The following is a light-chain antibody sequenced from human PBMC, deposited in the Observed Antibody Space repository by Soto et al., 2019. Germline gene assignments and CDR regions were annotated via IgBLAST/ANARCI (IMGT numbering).Light chain of an antibody. CDR2: GAS. Sequence: EIVLTQSPETLSLSPGQSATLSCRVSQSVSSRYFAWYQQKPGQAPRLLIYGASTRAAGVPDRVGGSGSGTDFTLTISGLEPDDFAVYYCNQYGSSPGTFGQGTKVEIK. V-gene: IGKV3-20*01. J-gene: IGKJ1*01. CDR3: NQYGSSPGT. CDR1: QSVSSRY.